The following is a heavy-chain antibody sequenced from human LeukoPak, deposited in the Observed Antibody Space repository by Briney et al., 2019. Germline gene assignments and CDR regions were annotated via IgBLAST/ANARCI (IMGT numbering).Heavy chain of an antibody. CDR1: GDSITSYY. CDR3: ARDKGYGDYVGSFDY. J-gene: IGHJ4*02. D-gene: IGHD4-17*01. Sequence: SETLSLTCVVSGDSITSYYWNWIRQPPGKGLEWIGSMHHSGSANYNPSLKSRVTISVDTSKNQFSLKATSVTAADTAVYYCARDKGYGDYVGSFDYWGQGSLVTVSP. V-gene: IGHV4-59*01. CDR2: MHHSGSA.